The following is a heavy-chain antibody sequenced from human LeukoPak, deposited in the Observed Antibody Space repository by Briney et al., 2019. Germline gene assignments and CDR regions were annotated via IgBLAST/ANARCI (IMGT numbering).Heavy chain of an antibody. CDR3: ARDSGGSYYPRPPFDY. CDR1: GGSISSYY. CDR2: IYYSGST. J-gene: IGHJ4*02. D-gene: IGHD1-26*01. V-gene: IGHV4-59*01. Sequence: SETLSLTCTVSGGSISSYYWSWIRQPPGKGLEWIGYIYYSGSTNYNPSLKSRVTISVDTSKSQFSLKLSSVTAADTAVYYCARDSGGSYYPRPPFDYWGQGTLVTVSS.